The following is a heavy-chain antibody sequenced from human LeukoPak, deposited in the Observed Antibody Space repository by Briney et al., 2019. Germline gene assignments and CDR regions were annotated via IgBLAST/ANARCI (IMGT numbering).Heavy chain of an antibody. J-gene: IGHJ4*02. Sequence: SETLSLTCTVSGGSISSSSYYWGWIRQPPGKGLEWIGSIYYSGSTYYNPSLKSRVTISVDTSKNQFSLKLSSVTAADTAVYYCARDRSSSPPRYFDYWGQGTLVTVSS. CDR1: GGSISSSSYY. CDR2: IYYSGST. CDR3: ARDRSSSPPRYFDY. D-gene: IGHD6-13*01. V-gene: IGHV4-39*07.